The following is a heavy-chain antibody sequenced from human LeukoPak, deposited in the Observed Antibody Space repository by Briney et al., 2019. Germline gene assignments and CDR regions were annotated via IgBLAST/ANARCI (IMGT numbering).Heavy chain of an antibody. CDR1: GFTFDDYA. D-gene: IGHD5-18*01. CDR3: AKDRGYSYSDAFDI. CDR2: ISWDGGST. Sequence: PGGSLRLSCAASGFTFDDYAMHWVRQAPGKGLEWVSLISWDGGSTNYADSVKGRFTISRDNSKNTLYLQMNSLRAEDTAVYYCAKDRGYSYSDAFDIWGQGTMVTVSS. V-gene: IGHV3-43D*03. J-gene: IGHJ3*02.